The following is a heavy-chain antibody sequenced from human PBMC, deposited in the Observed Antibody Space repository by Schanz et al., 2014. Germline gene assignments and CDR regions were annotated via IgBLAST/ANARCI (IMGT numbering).Heavy chain of an antibody. CDR2: ITYNGGTI. V-gene: IGHV3-48*01. CDR1: GITFSSHS. J-gene: IGHJ4*02. CDR3: ARDRRNADLDY. D-gene: IGHD1-1*01. Sequence: EVHLVESGGGLVQPGGSLRLPCAASGITFSSHSFNWVRQAPGKGLEWISYITYNGGTIYYADSVKGRFTISRDNAKNSLYLEMNSLRAEDTALYYCARDRRNADLDYWGQGTLVTVAS.